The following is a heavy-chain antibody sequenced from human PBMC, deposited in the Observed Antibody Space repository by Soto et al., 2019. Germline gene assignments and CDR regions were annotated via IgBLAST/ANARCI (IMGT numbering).Heavy chain of an antibody. CDR2: INSRSTYT. V-gene: IGHV3-11*05. J-gene: IGHJ2*01. CDR3: RRIIAAAGRRRDFDL. CDR1: GFTFSDYY. Sequence: QVQLVESGGGLVKPGVSMRLSWAGTGFTFSDYYMSWIRRAPGTGLEWVSYINSRSTYTTYADSVKGRFTISRDTDKKSRCLQMSSLRAEDTAGYYCRRIIAAAGRRRDFDLWGRGARVTVPS. D-gene: IGHD6-13*01.